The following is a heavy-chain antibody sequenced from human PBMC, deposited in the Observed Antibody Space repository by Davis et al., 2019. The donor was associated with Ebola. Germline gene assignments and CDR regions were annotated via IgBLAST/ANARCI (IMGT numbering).Heavy chain of an antibody. J-gene: IGHJ4*02. Sequence: ASVKVTCKASGYTFTSYGISWVRQAPGQGLEWMGWISAYTGNTNYAQKLQGRVTMTTDTSTSTAYMELRSLRSDETDVYYCARDLGNWIPGYWGQGTLVTVSS. V-gene: IGHV1-18*01. D-gene: IGHD1-20*01. CDR2: ISAYTGNT. CDR1: GYTFTSYG. CDR3: ARDLGNWIPGY.